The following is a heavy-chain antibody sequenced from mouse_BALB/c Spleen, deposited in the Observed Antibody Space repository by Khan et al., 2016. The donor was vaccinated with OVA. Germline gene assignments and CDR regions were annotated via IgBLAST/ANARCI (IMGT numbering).Heavy chain of an antibody. CDR2: IWGGGGS. V-gene: IGHV2-6-4*01. D-gene: IGHD2-14*01. CDR3: SRAYYRYDGYYAMDY. CDR1: GFSLSSYN. Sequence: QVQLKESGPGPVAPSQSLSITCTVSGFSLSSYNIHWIRQPPGKGLEWLGMIWGGGGSAYNLTLNYRLSIIKDNSTSQAFLKMNSRQTDDTAMDYCSRAYYRYDGYYAMDYWGQGTSVTVSS. J-gene: IGHJ4*01.